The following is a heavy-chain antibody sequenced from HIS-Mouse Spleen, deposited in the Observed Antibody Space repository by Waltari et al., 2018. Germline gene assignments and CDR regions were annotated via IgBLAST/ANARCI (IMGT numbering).Heavy chain of an antibody. Sequence: QVQLVESGGGVVQPGRSLRLSCAASGFTSSRYGMHWVRQAPGKGLEWVAVISYDGSNKYYADSVKGRFTISRDNSKNTLYLQMNSLRAEDTAVYYCAKDKHHAFDYWGQGTLVTVSS. V-gene: IGHV3-30*18. CDR1: GFTSSRYG. J-gene: IGHJ4*02. CDR2: ISYDGSNK. CDR3: AKDKHHAFDY.